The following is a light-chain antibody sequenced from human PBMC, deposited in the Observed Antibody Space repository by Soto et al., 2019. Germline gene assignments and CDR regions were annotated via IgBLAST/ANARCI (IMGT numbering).Light chain of an antibody. CDR1: ISDVGGNKF. CDR2: DVS. Sequence: QCALTQPASVSGSPGQSITISCTGTISDVGGNKFVSWYQQYPGKAPKLMICDVSNRPSGVSNRFSGSKSGNTASLTISGLQAEDEADYYCSSFTGTNYVFGTGTKVTVL. CDR3: SSFTGTNYV. V-gene: IGLV2-14*03. J-gene: IGLJ1*01.